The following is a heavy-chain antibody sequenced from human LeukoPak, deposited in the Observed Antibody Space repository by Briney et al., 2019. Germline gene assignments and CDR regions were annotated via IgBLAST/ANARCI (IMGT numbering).Heavy chain of an antibody. J-gene: IGHJ4*02. CDR2: ISGSGGST. CDR1: GFTFSSYA. D-gene: IGHD3-22*01. Sequence: GGSLRLSCAASGFTFSSYAMSWVRQAPGKGLEWVSAISGSGGSTYYADSVKGRFTISRDNSKNTLYLQMNSLRAEDTAVYYCAKESASDYGSSGYFDYWGQGTLVTVSS. CDR3: AKESASDYGSSGYFDY. V-gene: IGHV3-23*01.